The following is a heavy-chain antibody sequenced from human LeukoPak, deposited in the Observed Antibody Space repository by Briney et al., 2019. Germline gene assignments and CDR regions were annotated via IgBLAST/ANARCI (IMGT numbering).Heavy chain of an antibody. CDR3: ARAVIVVAAATQRNWFDP. D-gene: IGHD2-15*01. CDR2: IYYSGNT. CDR1: GGSISSGVYY. Sequence: SETLSLTCAVSGGSISSGVYYWTWIRQPPGKGLEWIGHIYYSGNTIYNPSLKSRVTISVDTSKNQFSLKLSSVTAADTAIYYCARAVIVVAAATQRNWFDPWGQGTLVTVSS. V-gene: IGHV4-61*08. J-gene: IGHJ5*02.